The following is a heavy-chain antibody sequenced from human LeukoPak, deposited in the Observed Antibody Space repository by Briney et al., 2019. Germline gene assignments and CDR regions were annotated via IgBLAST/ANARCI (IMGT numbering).Heavy chain of an antibody. Sequence: ETLSLTCTVSGGSISSYYWSWIRQPPGKGLEWIGYIYYSGSTNYNPSLKSRVTISVDTSKNQFSLKLSSVTAADTAVYYCARALDDSDNWFDPWGQGTLVTVSS. CDR1: GGSISSYY. J-gene: IGHJ5*02. CDR2: IYYSGST. CDR3: ARALDDSDNWFDP. D-gene: IGHD1-1*01. V-gene: IGHV4-59*01.